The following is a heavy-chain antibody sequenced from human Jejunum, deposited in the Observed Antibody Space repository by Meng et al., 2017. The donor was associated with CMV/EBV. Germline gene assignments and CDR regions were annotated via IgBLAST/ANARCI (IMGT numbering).Heavy chain of an antibody. CDR2: IRSKAINSAT. D-gene: IGHD3-10*01. CDR3: TRSPPGQFGFVDY. Sequence: GFTFSGSAVHWVRQAYGKGLEWVGRIRSKAINSATEYAAPVKGRFTISRDDSKNTAYLQMNSLKIEDTAVYYCTRSPPGQFGFVDYWGQGTLVTVSS. J-gene: IGHJ4*02. CDR1: GFTFSGSA. V-gene: IGHV3-73*01.